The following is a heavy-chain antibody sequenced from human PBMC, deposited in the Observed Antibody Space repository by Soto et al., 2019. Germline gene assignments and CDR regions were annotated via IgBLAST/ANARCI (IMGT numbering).Heavy chain of an antibody. CDR2: ISYDGSNK. V-gene: IGHV3-30-3*01. Sequence: QVQLVESGGGVVQPGRSLRLSCAASGFTFSSYAMHWVRQAPGKGLEWVAVISYDGSNKYYADSVKGRFTISRDNSKNPLYLQMNSLRAEDTAVYYCARPGKYYFDYWGQGTLVTVSS. J-gene: IGHJ4*02. CDR3: ARPGKYYFDY. CDR1: GFTFSSYA.